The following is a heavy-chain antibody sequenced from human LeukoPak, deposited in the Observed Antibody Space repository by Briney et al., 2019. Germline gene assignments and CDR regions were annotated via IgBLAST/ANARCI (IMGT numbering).Heavy chain of an antibody. CDR1: GFTFSYAW. Sequence: PGGSLRLSCAASGFTFSYAWMSWVRQPPGKGLEWVGRIKSKADGGTADYAAPVKGRFTISRYDSKNTLYLQMNSLKIEDTAVYYCATEAGSTTWYSSRFDYWGQGTLVTVSS. V-gene: IGHV3-15*01. CDR3: ATEAGSTTWYSSRFDY. J-gene: IGHJ4*02. CDR2: IKSKADGGTA. D-gene: IGHD2/OR15-2a*01.